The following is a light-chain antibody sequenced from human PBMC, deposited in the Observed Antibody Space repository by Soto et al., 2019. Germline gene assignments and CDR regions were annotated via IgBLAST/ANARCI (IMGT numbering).Light chain of an antibody. Sequence: QPALTQPASVSGSPGQSITISCTGTSSDIGTYNYVSWYQQHPGKVPKLMIYEVSNRPSGVSNRFSGSKSGNTASLAISGLQAEDEADYYCSSYTTSSTQVFGGGTKLTVL. J-gene: IGLJ3*02. V-gene: IGLV2-14*01. CDR1: SSDIGTYNY. CDR3: SSYTTSSTQV. CDR2: EVS.